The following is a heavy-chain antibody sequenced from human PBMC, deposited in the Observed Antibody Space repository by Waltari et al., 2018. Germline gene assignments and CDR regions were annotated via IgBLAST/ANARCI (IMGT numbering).Heavy chain of an antibody. D-gene: IGHD6-13*01. CDR1: GYTVSDYY. Sequence: QALLVQSGAEVREPGASVKVSCKASGYTVSDYYLHWVRQAPGQGLEWMGWVSPRGGSPIYSQKFQGRVTMTSDTSFTTAYMELNILNSDATAVYYCATIQIGTSSWFSAFWRQGTLVSVSS. CDR3: ATIQIGTSSWFSAF. CDR2: VSPRGGSP. J-gene: IGHJ4*02. V-gene: IGHV1-2*02.